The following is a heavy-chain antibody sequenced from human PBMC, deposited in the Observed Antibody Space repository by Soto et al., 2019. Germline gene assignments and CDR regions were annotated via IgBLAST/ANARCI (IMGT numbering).Heavy chain of an antibody. V-gene: IGHV4-34*01. CDR3: ATIAAAGKGY. D-gene: IGHD6-13*01. CDR1: GVSFSGYY. J-gene: IGHJ4*02. CDR2: INHSGST. Sequence: PSETLSLTCAVYGVSFSGYYWSWIRQPPGKGLEWIGEINHSGSTNYNPSLKSRVTISVDTSKNQFSLKLSSVTAADTAVYYCATIAAAGKGYWGQGTLVTVSS.